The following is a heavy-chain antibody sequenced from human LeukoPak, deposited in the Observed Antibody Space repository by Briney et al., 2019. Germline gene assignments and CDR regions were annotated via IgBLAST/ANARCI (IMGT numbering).Heavy chain of an antibody. CDR1: GFTFADYA. D-gene: IGHD6-13*01. CDR2: ISGTSGST. J-gene: IGHJ4*02. Sequence: PGGSLRLSCAASGFTFADYAMDWVRQAPGKGLEWVSAISGTSGSTYYADSVKGRFTISRDNSKNTLYLQMNSLRADDTAVYYCARIYPRLAAAGNWGQGTLVTVSS. V-gene: IGHV3-23*01. CDR3: ARIYPRLAAAGN.